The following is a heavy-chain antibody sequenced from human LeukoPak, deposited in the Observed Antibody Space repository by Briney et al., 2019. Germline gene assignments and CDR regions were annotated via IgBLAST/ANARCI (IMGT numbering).Heavy chain of an antibody. CDR1: GFTFTTYA. CDR3: AKKVEGAGWYFDY. V-gene: IGHV3-23*01. D-gene: IGHD1-14*01. J-gene: IGHJ4*02. CDR2: IGGSGSNT. Sequence: GGSLRLSCAASGFTFTTYAMSWIRQAPGKGLEWVSAIGGSGSNTYYADSVKGRFTISRDNSKNTLYLQMNSLRAEDTAVYYCAKKVEGAGWYFDYWGQGTLVTVSS.